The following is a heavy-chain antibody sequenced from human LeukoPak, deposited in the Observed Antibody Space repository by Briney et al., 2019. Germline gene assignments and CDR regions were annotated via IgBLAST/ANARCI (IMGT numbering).Heavy chain of an antibody. V-gene: IGHV3-53*01. CDR3: AKWPGYSDSRGYWYFDY. J-gene: IGHJ4*02. CDR1: GFTFSSYW. Sequence: PAGGSLRLSCAASGFTFSSYWMSWVRQAPGKGLEWVSVIYSGGTTYYADSVKGRFTISRDNSKNTLYLQMNSLRAEDTAVYYCAKWPGYSDSRGYWYFDYWGQGTLVTVSS. D-gene: IGHD3-22*01. CDR2: IYSGGTT.